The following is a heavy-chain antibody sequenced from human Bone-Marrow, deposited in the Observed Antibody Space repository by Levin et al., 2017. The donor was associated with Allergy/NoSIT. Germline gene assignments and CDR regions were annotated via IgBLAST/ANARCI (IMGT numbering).Heavy chain of an antibody. V-gene: IGHV3-23*01. CDR3: AKERWELLVDQYYFYGMDV. D-gene: IGHD1-26*01. Sequence: GGSLRLSCAASGFTFSNYAMSWVRQAPGKGLEWVSFISASGDRTYYADSVKGRFTISRDNSKNTLYVQMNSLRAEDTAVYYCAKERWELLVDQYYFYGMDVWGQGTTVTVSS. CDR1: GFTFSNYA. CDR2: ISASGDRT. J-gene: IGHJ6*02.